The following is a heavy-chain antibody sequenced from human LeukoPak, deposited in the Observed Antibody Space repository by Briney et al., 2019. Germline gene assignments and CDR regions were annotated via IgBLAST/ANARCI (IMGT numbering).Heavy chain of an antibody. V-gene: IGHV3-21*04. CDR1: GFTFSSYG. Sequence: GGSLRLSCAASGFTFSSYGMHWFRQAPGKGLEWVSSISSSSSYIYYADSVKGRFTISRDNSRSTLYLQMNSLRAEDTALYYCAKDRYNTAMVSFDYWGQGTLVTVSS. D-gene: IGHD5-18*01. CDR3: AKDRYNTAMVSFDY. J-gene: IGHJ4*02. CDR2: ISSSSSYI.